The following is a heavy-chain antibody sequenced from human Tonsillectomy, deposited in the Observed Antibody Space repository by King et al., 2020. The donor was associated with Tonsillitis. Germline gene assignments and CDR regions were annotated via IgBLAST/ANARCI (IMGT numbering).Heavy chain of an antibody. J-gene: IGHJ4*02. CDR3: AKDGHSSGWYYFDY. V-gene: IGHV3-23*04. D-gene: IGHD6-19*01. Sequence: VQLVESGGGLVQPGGSLRLSCAASGFTFSSYAMSWVRQAPGKGLEWVSGISNSGGNTYYADSVKGRFTISRDNSKNTLYLQMNSLRAGDTAAYYRAKDGHSSGWYYFDYWGQGTLVTVSS. CDR1: GFTFSSYA. CDR2: ISNSGGNT.